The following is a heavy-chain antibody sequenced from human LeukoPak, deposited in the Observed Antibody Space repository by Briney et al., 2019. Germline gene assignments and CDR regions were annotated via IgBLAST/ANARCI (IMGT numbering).Heavy chain of an antibody. CDR3: AKTPASRFFDSRQYYFDY. CDR1: GFTFSSYA. J-gene: IGHJ4*02. V-gene: IGHV3-23*01. Sequence: GGSLRLSCAASGFTFSSYAMSWVRQAPGKGLEWVSGIGGSGGVTDHADSVKGRFTISRDNSKNTLYLQMNSLRAEDTAVYYCAKTPASRFFDSRQYYFDYWGQGTLVTVSS. CDR2: IGGSGGVT. D-gene: IGHD3-9*01.